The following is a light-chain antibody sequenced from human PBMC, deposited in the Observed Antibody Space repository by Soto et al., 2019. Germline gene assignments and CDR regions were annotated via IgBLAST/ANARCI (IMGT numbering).Light chain of an antibody. Sequence: QLVLTQSPSASASLGASVKLTCTLSSGHSSYAIAWHQQQPEKGPRYLMKLNSDGSHSKGDGIPDRFSGSSSGAERYLTISSLQSEDEAEYYCQTWVTGMVFGGGTKLTVL. CDR3: QTWVTGMV. CDR1: SGHSSYA. J-gene: IGLJ2*01. V-gene: IGLV4-69*01. CDR2: LNSDGSH.